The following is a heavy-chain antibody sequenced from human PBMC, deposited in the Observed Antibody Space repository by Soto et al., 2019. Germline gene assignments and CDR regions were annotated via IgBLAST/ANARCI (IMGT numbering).Heavy chain of an antibody. CDR1: EFTFSVYY. Sequence: PGGSLRLSCAASEFTFSVYYMSWIRQAPGKGLEWVAYISSSSSYTNYADSVRGRFTISRDDAKNSLYLQMNSLRAEDTAVYYCARFNGRVWPFDYWGQGTLVTVSS. CDR2: ISSSSSYT. CDR3: ARFNGRVWPFDY. J-gene: IGHJ4*02. V-gene: IGHV3-11*03. D-gene: IGHD1-26*01.